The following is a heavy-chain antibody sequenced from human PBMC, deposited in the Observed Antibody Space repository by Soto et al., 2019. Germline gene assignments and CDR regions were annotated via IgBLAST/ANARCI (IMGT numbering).Heavy chain of an antibody. J-gene: IGHJ6*02. V-gene: IGHV4-34*01. CDR2: INHSGST. D-gene: IGHD3-3*01. CDR3: ARGGRITTFGVVTSYYYYGMDV. Sequence: PSETLSLTCAVYGGTFSGYYWSWIRQPPGKGLEWIGEINHSGSTNYNPSLKSRVTISVDTSKNQFSLKLSSVTAADTAVYYCARGGRITTFGVVTSYYYYGMDVWGQGTTVTVSS. CDR1: GGTFSGYY.